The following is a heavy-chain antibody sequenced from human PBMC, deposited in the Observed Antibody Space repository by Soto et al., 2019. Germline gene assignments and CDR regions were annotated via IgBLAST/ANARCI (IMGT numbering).Heavy chain of an antibody. CDR3: AHAYGGRSLY. Sequence: QITLKESGPTLVKPTQTLTLTCTFSGFSLTTDRVGVGWLRQPPGEALEWLAVIYWDDSKTYRPSLESRLTITKDTSKNQVALTRTNMDSLDTATYYCAHAYGGRSLYWGQGTLVTVSS. CDR1: GFSLTTDRVG. CDR2: IYWDDSK. J-gene: IGHJ4*02. D-gene: IGHD1-26*01. V-gene: IGHV2-5*02.